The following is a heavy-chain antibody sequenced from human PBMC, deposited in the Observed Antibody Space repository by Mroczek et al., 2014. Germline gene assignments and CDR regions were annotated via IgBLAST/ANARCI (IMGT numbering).Heavy chain of an antibody. D-gene: IGHD2-2*01. CDR2: IIPIFGTA. CDR3: ARDGGANYCSSKYCYYYYYMDV. J-gene: IGHJ6*03. V-gene: IGHV1-69*01. Sequence: VQLVETGAEVKKPGSSVKVSCKASGGTFSSYAISWVRQAPGQGLEWMGGIIPIFGTANYAQKFQGRVTITADESTSTAYMELSSLRSEDTAVYYCARDGGANYCSSKYCYYYYYMDVWGKGTTVTVSS. CDR1: GGTFSSYA.